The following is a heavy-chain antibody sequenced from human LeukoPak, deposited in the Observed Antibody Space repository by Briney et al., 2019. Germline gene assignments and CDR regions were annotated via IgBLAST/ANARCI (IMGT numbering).Heavy chain of an antibody. D-gene: IGHD1-7*01. CDR1: GFTFSSYA. J-gene: IGHJ4*02. V-gene: IGHV3-30-3*01. CDR3: ARCPNGITGTF. Sequence: GGSLRLSCAASGFTFSSYAMHWVRQAPGKGLEWVAVISYDGSNKYYADSVKGRFTISRDNAQSSLFLQMNSLRAEDTAVYYCARCPNGITGTFWGQGTLVAVSS. CDR2: ISYDGSNK.